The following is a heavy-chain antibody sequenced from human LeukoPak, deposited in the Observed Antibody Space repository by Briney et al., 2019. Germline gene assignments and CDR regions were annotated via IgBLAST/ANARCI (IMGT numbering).Heavy chain of an antibody. D-gene: IGHD2-15*01. V-gene: IGHV4-39*07. CDR1: GGSISTSSYY. CDR3: ARDSRYCSGGNCYLRFDY. Sequence: PSETLSLTCTVSGGSISTSSYYWGWVRQPPGKGLEWIGNIFYSGSTYYSPSLKSRLNISVDTSKNQFSLKLSSVTAADTAVYYCARDSRYCSGGNCYLRFDYWGQGTLVTVSS. CDR2: IFYSGST. J-gene: IGHJ4*02.